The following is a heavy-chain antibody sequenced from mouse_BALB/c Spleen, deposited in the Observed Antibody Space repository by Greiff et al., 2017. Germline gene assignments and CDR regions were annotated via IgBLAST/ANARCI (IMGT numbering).Heavy chain of an antibody. Sequence: EVKLQESGPGLVKPSQSLSLTCSVTGYSITSGYYWNWIRQFPGNKLEWMGYISYDGSNNYNPSLKNRISITRDTSKNQFFLKLNSVTTEDTATYNCAREGGYDDQGYFDVWGAGTTVTVSS. CDR3: AREGGYDDQGYFDV. V-gene: IGHV3-6*02. CDR1: GYSITSGYY. J-gene: IGHJ1*01. CDR2: ISYDGSN. D-gene: IGHD2-2*01.